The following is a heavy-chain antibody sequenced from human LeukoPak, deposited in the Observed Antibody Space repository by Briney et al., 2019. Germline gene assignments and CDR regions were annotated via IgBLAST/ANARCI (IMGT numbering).Heavy chain of an antibody. CDR3: TTFRGPPNYFDY. D-gene: IGHD2-21*01. V-gene: IGHV4-39*07. J-gene: IGHJ4*02. CDR1: GGSISNSTYY. CDR2: FYYLGNT. Sequence: SETLSLTCSVSGGSISNSTYYWGWIRQAPGKGLEWIGSFYYLGNTYYKPSLRSRVTMSVDTSKNQFSQKLSAVTAADTAVYYCTTFRGPPNYFDYWGQGNLVTVSS.